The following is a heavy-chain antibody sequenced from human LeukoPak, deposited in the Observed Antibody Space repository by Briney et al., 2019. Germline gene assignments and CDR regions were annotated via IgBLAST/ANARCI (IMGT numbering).Heavy chain of an antibody. CDR2: TSGTGYNT. Sequence: ASVKVSCKASGYTFSAYGITWVRQAPGQGLEWMAWTSGTGYNTDYTQRFQGRVSVTTDTSTSTAYLEVRSLRSEDTAIYYCARSQCPDSTSCYYFFYFDFWGQGTPVIASS. J-gene: IGHJ4*02. V-gene: IGHV1-18*01. CDR3: ARSQCPDSTSCYYFFYFDF. CDR1: GYTFSAYG. D-gene: IGHD2-2*01.